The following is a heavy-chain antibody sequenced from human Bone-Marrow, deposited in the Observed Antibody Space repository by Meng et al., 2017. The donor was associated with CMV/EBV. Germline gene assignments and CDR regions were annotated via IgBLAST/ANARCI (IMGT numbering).Heavy chain of an antibody. Sequence: ASMRGSCKAEGYTFTLYYIHWVRQAPGQGLEWMGWINPNTGGTDSAQRFQGRVSMTGDTSTSTAYLELSRLTSDDTALYYCARERGLGFRGLNDALDIWGQGTMVTVSS. CDR3: ARERGLGFRGLNDALDI. D-gene: IGHD3/OR15-3a*01. CDR2: INPNTGGT. J-gene: IGHJ3*02. CDR1: GYTFTLYY. V-gene: IGHV1-2*02.